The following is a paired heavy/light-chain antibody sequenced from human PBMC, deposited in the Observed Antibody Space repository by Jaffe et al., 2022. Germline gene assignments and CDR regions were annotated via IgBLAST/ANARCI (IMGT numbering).Light chain of an antibody. J-gene: IGKJ4*01. V-gene: IGKV1-27*01. Sequence: DIQMTQSPSSLSASVGDRVTITCRASQSITNYLAWYQQEPGKVPKLLIYAASTLQSGVPSRFSGSGSGTDFTLTISSLQPEDVATYYCQKYDSAPLTFGGGTKVEIK. CDR2: AAS. CDR3: QKYDSAPLT. CDR1: QSITNY.
Heavy chain of an antibody. D-gene: IGHD3-9*01. CDR2: INWDGGST. CDR1: GFTFDDYV. Sequence: MQLVESGGVVVQPGGSLRLSCAASGFTFDDYVMHWVRQGPGKGLEWVSLINWDGGSTYYADSVKGRFTISRDNSKKSLYLQMNSLRPEDSALYYCARGAFLTGFSGLFYWVQGTLVTVSS. CDR3: ARGAFLTGFSGLFY. J-gene: IGHJ4*02. V-gene: IGHV3-43D*04.